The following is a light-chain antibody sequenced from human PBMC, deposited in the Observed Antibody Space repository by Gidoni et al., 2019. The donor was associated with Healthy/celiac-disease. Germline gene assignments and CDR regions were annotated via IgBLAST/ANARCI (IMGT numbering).Light chain of an antibody. CDR3: QQRSNWPPMYT. CDR2: DAS. V-gene: IGKV3-11*01. Sequence: EILLTQSPSTLSLSPGERATLSCRASQSVSSYLAWYQQKPGQAPRLLLYDASNRATGIPARFSGSGSGTDFTLTISSLGPEDFAVYYCQQRSNWPPMYTFGQGTKLEIK. CDR1: QSVSSY. J-gene: IGKJ2*01.